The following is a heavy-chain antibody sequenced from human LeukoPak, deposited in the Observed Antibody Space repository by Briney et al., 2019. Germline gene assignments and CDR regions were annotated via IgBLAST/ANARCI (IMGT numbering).Heavy chain of an antibody. CDR2: INHSGST. Sequence: SETLSLTCAVYGGSFNGYYWSWIRQPPGKGLEWIGEINHSGSTNYNPSLKSRVTISVDTSKNQFSLKLSSVTAADTAVYYCARGLVYYYGSGSYYPYWGQGTLVTVSS. J-gene: IGHJ4*02. CDR3: ARGLVYYYGSGSYYPY. D-gene: IGHD3-10*01. V-gene: IGHV4-34*01. CDR1: GGSFNGYY.